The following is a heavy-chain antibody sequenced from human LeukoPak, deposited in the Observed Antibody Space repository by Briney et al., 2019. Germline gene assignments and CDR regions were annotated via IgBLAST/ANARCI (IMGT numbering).Heavy chain of an antibody. CDR1: GGSISSGGYY. Sequence: SETLSLTCTVSGGSISSGGYYWSWIRQHPGKGLEWIGYIYYSGSTYYNPSLKSRVTISVDTSKNQFSLKLSSVTAADTAVYYCAREYYYDSSGYQGYWGQGTLVTVSS. J-gene: IGHJ4*02. CDR3: AREYYYDSSGYQGY. D-gene: IGHD3-22*01. CDR2: IYYSGST. V-gene: IGHV4-31*03.